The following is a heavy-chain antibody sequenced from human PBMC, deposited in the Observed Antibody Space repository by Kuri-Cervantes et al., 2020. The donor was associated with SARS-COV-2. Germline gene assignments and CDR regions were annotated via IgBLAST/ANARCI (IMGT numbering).Heavy chain of an antibody. CDR2: IYYSGST. CDR1: GGSISSYY. D-gene: IGHD4-11*01. V-gene: IGHV4-59*01. J-gene: IGHJ2*01. Sequence: GSLRLSCTVSGGSISSYYWSWIRQPPGKGLEWIGYIYYSGSTNYSPSLKSRVTISVDTSKNQFSLKLSSVTAADTAVYYCARDRKTVGWYFDLWGRGTLVTVSS. CDR3: ARDRKTVGWYFDL.